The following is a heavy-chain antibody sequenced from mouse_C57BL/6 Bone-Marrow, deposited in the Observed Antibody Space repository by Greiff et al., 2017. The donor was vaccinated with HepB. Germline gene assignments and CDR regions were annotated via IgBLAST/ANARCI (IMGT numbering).Heavy chain of an antibody. CDR1: GYAFSSYW. CDR2: IYPGDGDT. Sequence: QVQLKESGAELVKPGASAKISCKASGYAFSSYWMNWVKQRPGKGLEWIGQIYPGDGDTNYNGKFKGKATLTADKSSSTAYMQLSSLTSEDSAVYFCAREGITTVVADYFDYWGQGTTLTVSS. V-gene: IGHV1-80*01. D-gene: IGHD1-1*01. J-gene: IGHJ2*01. CDR3: AREGITTVVADYFDY.